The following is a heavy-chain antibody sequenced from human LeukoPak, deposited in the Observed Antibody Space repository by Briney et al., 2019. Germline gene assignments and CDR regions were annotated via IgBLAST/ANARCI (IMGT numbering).Heavy chain of an antibody. D-gene: IGHD3-16*01. V-gene: IGHV4-59*01. Sequence: SETLSLTCFVSGGSITSYYWSWIRQPPGKGLEWMGFFYYSGSTYINPSLKSRVTISADTSKNQFSLKVDALTAADTAIYYCARGGGVGSTSLDYWGQGTLVTVSP. J-gene: IGHJ4*02. CDR2: FYYSGST. CDR3: ARGGGVGSTSLDY. CDR1: GGSITSYY.